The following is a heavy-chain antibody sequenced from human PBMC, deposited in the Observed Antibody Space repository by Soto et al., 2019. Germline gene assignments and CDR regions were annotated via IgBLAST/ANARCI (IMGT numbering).Heavy chain of an antibody. Sequence: SETLSLTCNVSAGSITGDSYYWTWIRQPPGKGLEWLGYISYNGRTNYNPSLKSRVTISVDTSRKQFFLRLTSVTAADTAIYYCARDPCGSDCYSGLDYWGQGSLVTVSS. CDR2: ISYNGRT. V-gene: IGHV4-61*01. CDR3: ARDPCGSDCYSGLDY. D-gene: IGHD2-21*02. J-gene: IGHJ4*02. CDR1: AGSITGDSYY.